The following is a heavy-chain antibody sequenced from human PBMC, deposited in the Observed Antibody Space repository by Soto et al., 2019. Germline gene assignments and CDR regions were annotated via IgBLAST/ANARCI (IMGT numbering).Heavy chain of an antibody. Sequence: SETMSVTCPVAGDSSTSNSYFWAWIRQPPGKGLEWIGSIYYSGTTYYNPSLKSRVTISVDRSKNQFSLKLSSVTAADTAVYYCARHFSVDYFDYWGQGALVTVSS. V-gene: IGHV4-39*01. CDR1: GDSSTSNSYF. CDR2: IYYSGTT. CDR3: ARHFSVDYFDY. J-gene: IGHJ4*02.